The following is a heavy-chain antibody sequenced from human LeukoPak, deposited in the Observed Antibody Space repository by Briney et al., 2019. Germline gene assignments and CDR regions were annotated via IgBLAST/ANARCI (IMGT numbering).Heavy chain of an antibody. CDR3: AKDRYYDILTGRAPFDY. V-gene: IGHV3-23*01. CDR2: ISGSGGST. Sequence: GGSLRLSCAASGLTFNSYAMSWVRQAPGKGLEWVSAISGSGGSTYYADSVKGRFTISRDNSKNTLYLQMNSLRAEDTAVYYCAKDRYYDILTGRAPFDYWGQATLVTVSS. CDR1: GLTFNSYA. D-gene: IGHD3-9*01. J-gene: IGHJ4*02.